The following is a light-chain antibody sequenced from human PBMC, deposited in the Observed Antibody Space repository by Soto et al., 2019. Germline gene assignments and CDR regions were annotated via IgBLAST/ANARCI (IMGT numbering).Light chain of an antibody. CDR1: QSVSSRF. Sequence: EMVLTQSPGTLSLSPGERATLSYSASQSVSSRFLAWYQQKPGQAPKVLIYGASTRATGIPDRFSGSGSGTDFTLTISRLEPEDFAVYYCQQYESSRTFGQGTKVEMK. V-gene: IGKV3-20*01. J-gene: IGKJ1*01. CDR3: QQYESSRT. CDR2: GAS.